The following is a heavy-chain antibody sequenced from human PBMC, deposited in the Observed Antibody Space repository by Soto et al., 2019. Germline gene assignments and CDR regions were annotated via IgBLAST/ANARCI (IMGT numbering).Heavy chain of an antibody. Sequence: PVGSLRLSCAASGFTFSSYWMSWVRQAPGKGLEWVANIKQDGSEKYYVDSVKGRFTISRDNAKNSLYLQMNSLRAEDTAVYYCARIAMIAGDGYGMDVRGQGTTVTVSS. J-gene: IGHJ6*02. V-gene: IGHV3-7*01. CDR1: GFTFSSYW. CDR3: ARIAMIAGDGYGMDV. CDR2: IKQDGSEK. D-gene: IGHD3-22*01.